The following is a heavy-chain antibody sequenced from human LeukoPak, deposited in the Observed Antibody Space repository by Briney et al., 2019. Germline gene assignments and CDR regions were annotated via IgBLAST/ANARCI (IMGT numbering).Heavy chain of an antibody. D-gene: IGHD3-10*01. J-gene: IGHJ4*02. CDR2: INHSGST. V-gene: IGHV4-34*01. Sequence: PSETLSVTCAVYGGCFSGYYWRWVRQPPGKGLEWIGEINHSGSTNYNPSLKSRVTISVDTSKNQFSLKLSSVSAADTAVYYCARGMTGFVYWGQGTLVTVSS. CDR3: ARGMTGFVY. CDR1: GGCFSGYY.